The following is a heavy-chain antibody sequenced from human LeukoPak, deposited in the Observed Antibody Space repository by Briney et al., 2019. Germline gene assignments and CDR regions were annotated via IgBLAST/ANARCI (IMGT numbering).Heavy chain of an antibody. Sequence: GGSLRLSCAASGFTFSSYAMHWVRHAPGKGLEWVAVISYDGSNKYYADSVKGRFTISRDNSKNTLYLQKNSLRAEDTAVYYCARASGTDYWGEGTLVTVSS. J-gene: IGHJ4*02. CDR2: ISYDGSNK. V-gene: IGHV3-30-3*01. CDR3: ARASGTDY. CDR1: GFTFSSYA. D-gene: IGHD3-10*01.